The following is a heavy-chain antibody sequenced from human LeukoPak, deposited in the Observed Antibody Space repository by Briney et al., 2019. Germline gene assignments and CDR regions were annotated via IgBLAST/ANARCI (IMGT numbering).Heavy chain of an antibody. CDR2: ISRDGGST. CDR3: AKGAAAGPYYYYMDG. D-gene: IGHD6-13*01. V-gene: IGHV3-43D*04. J-gene: IGHJ6*03. CDR1: GFTFDDYA. Sequence: GGSLRLSCAASGFTFDDYAMHWVRQAPGKGLEWVSFISRDGGSTCYADSVKGRFTITRDNSKNTLYLQMNSLRAEDTALYYCAKGAAAGPYYYYMDGWGKGTTVTASS.